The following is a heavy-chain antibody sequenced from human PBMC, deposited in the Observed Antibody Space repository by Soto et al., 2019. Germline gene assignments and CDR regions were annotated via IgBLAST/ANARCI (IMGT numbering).Heavy chain of an antibody. J-gene: IGHJ5*02. CDR1: GYTFINHY. Sequence: ASVKVSCKACGYTFINHYMHWVRQAPGQGLEWMGLINPSGGGTRYAQKFQGRVTMTRDTSTSTVYMELSSLRSEDTAVYYCARGGSGYSNWFDPWGQGTLVTVSS. CDR2: INPSGGGT. D-gene: IGHD3-22*01. CDR3: ARGGSGYSNWFDP. V-gene: IGHV1-46*03.